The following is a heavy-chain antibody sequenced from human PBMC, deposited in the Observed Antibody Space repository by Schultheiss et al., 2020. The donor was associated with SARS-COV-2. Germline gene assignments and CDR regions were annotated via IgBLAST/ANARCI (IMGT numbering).Heavy chain of an antibody. CDR2: ISAYNGNT. V-gene: IGHV1-18*01. D-gene: IGHD5-18*01. CDR1: GYTFTSYG. J-gene: IGHJ6*02. Sequence: GSLRLSCKASGYTFTSYGISWVRQAPGQGLEWMGWISAYNGNTNYAQKLQGRVTMTTDTSTSTAYMELRSLRSDDTAVYYCARVDTAMVTYYYYYGMDVWGQGTTVTVSS. CDR3: ARVDTAMVTYYYYYGMDV.